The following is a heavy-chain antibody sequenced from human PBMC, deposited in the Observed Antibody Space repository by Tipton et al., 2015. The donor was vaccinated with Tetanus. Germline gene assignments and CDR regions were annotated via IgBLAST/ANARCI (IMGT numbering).Heavy chain of an antibody. CDR1: GFTFSSYA. J-gene: IGHJ6*02. CDR3: ARDRGIAVAGWAGRYYGMDV. CDR2: ISYDGSNK. Sequence: SLRLSCAASGFTFSSYAMHWVRQAPGKGLEWVAVISYDGSNKYYADSVKGRFTISRDNSKNTLYLQMNSLRAEDTAVYYCARDRGIAVAGWAGRYYGMDVWGQGTTVTVS. D-gene: IGHD6-19*01. V-gene: IGHV3-30-3*01.